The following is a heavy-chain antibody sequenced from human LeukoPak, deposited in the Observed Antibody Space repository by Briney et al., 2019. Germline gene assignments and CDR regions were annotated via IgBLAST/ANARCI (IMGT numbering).Heavy chain of an antibody. J-gene: IGHJ4*02. CDR1: VYAFRRFA. V-gene: IGHV1-18*01. CDR2: ISTYTNT. D-gene: IGHD3-3*01. CDR3: ARCYDFWTGDFDY. Sequence: ASVKVSCKTCVYAFRRFAIAGVQQTPGQGLEWVGWISTYTNTNAAQKFQGRVTMTTDTSTSTAYMEMTSLRSHATAVYYCARCYDFWTGDFDYWGQGTRVTVSS.